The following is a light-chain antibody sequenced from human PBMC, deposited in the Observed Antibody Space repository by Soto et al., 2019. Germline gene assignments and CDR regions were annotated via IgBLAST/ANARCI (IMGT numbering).Light chain of an antibody. V-gene: IGKV1-12*01. CDR3: LQANNFPVT. CDR2: PAS. CDR1: QGIGSW. Sequence: DIPMTQSPSFVSASIGERVTITCRASQGIGSWLAWYQQVPGRAPRLLIFPASPFQSGVSSRFRGSGSGTDFTLTITSLQPEDFATYFCLQANNFPVTFGEGTKVEMK. J-gene: IGKJ4*01.